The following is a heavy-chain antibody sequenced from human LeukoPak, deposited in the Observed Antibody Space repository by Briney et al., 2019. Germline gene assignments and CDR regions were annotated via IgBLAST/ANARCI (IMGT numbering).Heavy chain of an antibody. CDR1: GGSISSYY. J-gene: IGHJ4*02. V-gene: IGHV4-59*08. D-gene: IGHD3-22*01. CDR3: GRRVAGSGYRDY. CDR2: INYRGST. Sequence: SETLSLTCTVSGGSISSYYWSWIRQPPGKGLEWIGYINYRGSTNYNPSLKSRVTISVDTSKNQFSLKLSSVTAADMAVYYCGRRVAGSGYRDYWGQGTLVTVSS.